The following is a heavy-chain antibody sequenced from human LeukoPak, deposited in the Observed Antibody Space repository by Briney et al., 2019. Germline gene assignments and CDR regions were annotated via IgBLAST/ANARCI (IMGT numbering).Heavy chain of an antibody. D-gene: IGHD2-21*02. Sequence: MASETLSLTCTVSGGSISSSSYYWSWIRQPPGKGLEWIGYIYYSGSTNYNPSLKSRVTISVDTSKNQFSLKLSSVTAADTAVYYCVRDRGVTAGADAFDIWGQGTMVTVSS. CDR3: VRDRGVTAGADAFDI. J-gene: IGHJ3*02. CDR1: GGSISSSSYY. CDR2: IYYSGST. V-gene: IGHV4-61*01.